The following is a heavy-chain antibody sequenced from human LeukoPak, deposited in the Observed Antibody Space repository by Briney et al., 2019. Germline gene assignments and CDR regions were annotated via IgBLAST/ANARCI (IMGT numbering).Heavy chain of an antibody. CDR2: IRYDGSNK. CDR1: GFTFNEYA. J-gene: IGHJ3*02. D-gene: IGHD4-23*01. Sequence: GGSLRLSCLASGFTFNEYAISWFRQAPGKGLEWVAFIRYDGSNKYYADSVKGRFTISRDNSKNTLYLQMNSLRAEDTAVYYCAKDPPTTVVTDDAFDIWGQGTIVTVSS. CDR3: AKDPPTTVVTDDAFDI. V-gene: IGHV3-30*02.